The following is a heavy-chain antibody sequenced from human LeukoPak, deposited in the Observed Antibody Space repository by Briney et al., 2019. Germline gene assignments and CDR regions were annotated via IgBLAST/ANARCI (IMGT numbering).Heavy chain of an antibody. CDR1: GFTFSSFA. Sequence: GGSLRLSCAASGFTFSSFAISWVRQAPGKGLEWVSAISDSGGNTYYADSVKGRFTISRDNAKNSLYLQMNSLRAEDTAVYYCARGRVTIFGVVIREYGMDVWGQGTTVTVSS. CDR2: ISDSGGNT. D-gene: IGHD3-3*01. J-gene: IGHJ6*02. V-gene: IGHV3-23*01. CDR3: ARGRVTIFGVVIREYGMDV.